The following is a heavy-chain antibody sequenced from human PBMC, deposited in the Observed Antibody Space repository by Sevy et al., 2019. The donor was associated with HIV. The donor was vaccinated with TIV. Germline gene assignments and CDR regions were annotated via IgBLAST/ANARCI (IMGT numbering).Heavy chain of an antibody. CDR2: IYYSGST. J-gene: IGHJ3*02. CDR3: ARANSGWYRDAFDI. D-gene: IGHD6-19*01. CDR1: GGSVSSGSYY. V-gene: IGHV4-61*01. Sequence: SETLSLTCTVSGGSVSSGSYYWSWIRQPPGKGLEWIGYIYYSGSTNYNPSLKSRVTISVDTSKNQFSLKLSSVTAADTAVYYYARANSGWYRDAFDIWGQGTMVTVSS.